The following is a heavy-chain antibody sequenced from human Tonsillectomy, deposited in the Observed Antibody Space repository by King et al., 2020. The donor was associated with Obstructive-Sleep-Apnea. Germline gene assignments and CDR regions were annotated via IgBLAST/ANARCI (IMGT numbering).Heavy chain of an antibody. CDR2: IYYDGTT. D-gene: IGHD3-22*01. V-gene: IGHV4-39*01. Sequence: QLQESGPGLVKPSETLSVTCTVSGGSFSSKSFYWGWIRQSPGNGLEWMGSIYYDGTTYSNPSLRNRVTLAADTSKKQFSLKLNSVTAADTAVYYCARHGDYDISAYSLGWFDPWGQGTLVTVSS. CDR3: ARHGDYDISAYSLGWFDP. CDR1: GGSFSSKSFY. J-gene: IGHJ5*02.